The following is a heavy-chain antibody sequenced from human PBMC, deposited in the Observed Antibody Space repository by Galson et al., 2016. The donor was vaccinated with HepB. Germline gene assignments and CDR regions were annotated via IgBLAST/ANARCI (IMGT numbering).Heavy chain of an antibody. V-gene: IGHV2-70*04. Sequence: PALVKPTQTLTLTCTVSGFSLNTTGMRVSWIRQPPGKTLEWLARIDWEDDKLYSTSLKTRLTISRDTSKNRVVLIMTTIDPVDTGTYYCARTQRKTAYDYWGQGTLVTVSS. CDR1: GFSLNTTGMR. J-gene: IGHJ4*02. CDR3: ARTQRKTAYDY. D-gene: IGHD5-24*01. CDR2: IDWEDDK.